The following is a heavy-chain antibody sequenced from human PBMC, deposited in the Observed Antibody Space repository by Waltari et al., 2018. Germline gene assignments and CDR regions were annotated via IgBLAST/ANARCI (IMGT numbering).Heavy chain of an antibody. CDR1: GVSLSDYY. J-gene: IGHJ1*01. Sequence: QVQLQQWGAGLLRPSETLSLTCAVYGVSLSDYYWTWIRQPLGKGLEWIGENNLAEITYYNPSLAGRVSIVLDKSKNQFPLHLLSVTAADTALYYCVTGPRDKWVGRYSGEFFHHWGQGTLVTVSS. D-gene: IGHD6-19*01. CDR3: VTGPRDKWVGRYSGEFFHH. V-gene: IGHV4-34*02. CDR2: NNLAEIT.